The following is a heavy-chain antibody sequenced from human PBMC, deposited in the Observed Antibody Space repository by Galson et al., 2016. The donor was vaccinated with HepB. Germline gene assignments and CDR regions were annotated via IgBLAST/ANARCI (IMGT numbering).Heavy chain of an antibody. Sequence: SLRLSCAASGFSFSNYGMHWVRQAPGKGLEWVAVTWYDGSNKYYADSVKGRFTISRDKSKNTLYLQMNSLRAEDTAVYYCAKEQYTSRWYAEYYFDYWGQGTLVTVSS. CDR3: AKEQYTSRWYAEYYFDY. J-gene: IGHJ4*02. V-gene: IGHV3-33*03. CDR1: GFSFSNYG. D-gene: IGHD6-13*01. CDR2: TWYDGSNK.